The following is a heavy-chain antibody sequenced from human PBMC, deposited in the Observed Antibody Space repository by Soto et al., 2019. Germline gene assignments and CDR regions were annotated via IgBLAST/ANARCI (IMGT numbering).Heavy chain of an antibody. CDR2: IYPGDSDT. V-gene: IGHV5-51*01. J-gene: IGHJ3*02. CDR1: GYSFTSYW. D-gene: IGHD3-9*01. CDR3: ARPRGDRYYDILTRRIYAIDI. Sequence: PGESLKISCKGSGYSFTSYWIGWVRQMPGKGLEWMGIIYPGDSDTRYSPSFQGQVTISADKSISTAYLQWSSLKASDTAMYYCARPRGDRYYDILTRRIYAIDIRGQGTIVTVSS.